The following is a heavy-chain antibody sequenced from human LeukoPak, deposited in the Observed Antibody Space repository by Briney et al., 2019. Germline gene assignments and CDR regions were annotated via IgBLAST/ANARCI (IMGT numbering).Heavy chain of an antibody. J-gene: IGHJ6*03. CDR3: ARALSATMYYMDV. CDR2: IYPHDSNI. Sequence: GESLKISCEASGYSFTSYWIAWVRQMPGKGLEWMGIIYPHDSNITYSPSFQGQVTISADKSIRTAYLQWSSLRASDTAMYYRARALSATMYYMDVWGKGTTVTVSS. CDR1: GYSFTSYW. V-gene: IGHV5-51*01. D-gene: IGHD1-14*01.